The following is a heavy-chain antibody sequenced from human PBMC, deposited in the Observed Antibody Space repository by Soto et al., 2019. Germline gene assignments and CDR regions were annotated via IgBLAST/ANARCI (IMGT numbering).Heavy chain of an antibody. Sequence: QVQLVQSGAEVKKPGSSVKVSCKASGGTFSSYAISWVRQAPGQGLEWMGGLIPIFGTAHYAQKFQGRVTMTADESTSTADMELSSLSSEATAVYYCEGSAHYYGDGGGAFDIWGQGTMVTVSS. CDR3: EGSAHYYGDGGGAFDI. V-gene: IGHV1-69*12. CDR2: LIPIFGTA. CDR1: GGTFSSYA. D-gene: IGHD4-17*01. J-gene: IGHJ3*02.